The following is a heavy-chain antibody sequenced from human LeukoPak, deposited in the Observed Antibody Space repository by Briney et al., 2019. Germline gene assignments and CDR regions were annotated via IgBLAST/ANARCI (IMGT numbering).Heavy chain of an antibody. J-gene: IGHJ4*02. CDR2: ISGSGGST. V-gene: IGHV3-23*01. Sequence: GGSLRLSCAASGFTFSSYAMRWVRQAPGKGLEWVSAISGSGGSTYYADSVKGRFTISRDNSKNTLYLQMNSLRAEDTAVYYCAKSIRRGYYDSSGYYEGTLNYWGQGTLVTVSS. CDR3: AKSIRRGYYDSSGYYEGTLNY. D-gene: IGHD3-22*01. CDR1: GFTFSSYA.